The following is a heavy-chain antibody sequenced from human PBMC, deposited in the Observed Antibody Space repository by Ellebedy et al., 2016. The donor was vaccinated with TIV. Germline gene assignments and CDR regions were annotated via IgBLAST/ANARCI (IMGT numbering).Heavy chain of an antibody. CDR1: GYTLTELS. D-gene: IGHD3-10*01. J-gene: IGHJ6*02. V-gene: IGHV1-24*01. Sequence: AASVKVSCKVTGYTLTELSMHWVRQAPGKGLEWMGGFDPEDGETIYAQKLQGRVTMTTDTSTSTAYMELRSLRSDDTAVYYCARVTTMVRGVIRCLDVWGHGTTVTVSS. CDR3: ARVTTMVRGVIRCLDV. CDR2: FDPEDGET.